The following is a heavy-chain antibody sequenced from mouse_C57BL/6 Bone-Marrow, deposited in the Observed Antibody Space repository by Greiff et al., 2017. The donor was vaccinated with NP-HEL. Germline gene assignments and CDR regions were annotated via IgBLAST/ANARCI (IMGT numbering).Heavy chain of an antibody. CDR2: IHPNSGST. CDR3: AKLAVDY. V-gene: IGHV1-64*01. D-gene: IGHD3-1*01. J-gene: IGHJ4*01. Sequence: QVQLKESGAELVKPGASVKLSCKASGYTFTSYWMHWVKQRPGQGLEWIGMIHPNSGSTNYNEKFKSKATLTVDKSSSTAYMQLSSLTSEDSAVYYCAKLAVDYWGQGTSVTVSS. CDR1: GYTFTSYW.